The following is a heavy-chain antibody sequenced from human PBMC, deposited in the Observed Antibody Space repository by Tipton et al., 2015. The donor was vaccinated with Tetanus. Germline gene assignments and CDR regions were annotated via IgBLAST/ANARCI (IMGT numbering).Heavy chain of an antibody. CDR3: ARDRGDYIYYGMDV. CDR1: GYTFTGYY. V-gene: IGHV1-2*02. Sequence: QMQLVQSGAEMKKPGASVKVSCKASGYTFTGYYIYWVRQAPGQGLEWMGWIDPNSGGTVYAQKFQGGVTMTRDTSISTAYMELRSLRFDDTAVYYCARDRGDYIYYGMDVWGPGTTVTVS. J-gene: IGHJ6*02. CDR2: IDPNSGGT. D-gene: IGHD3-22*01.